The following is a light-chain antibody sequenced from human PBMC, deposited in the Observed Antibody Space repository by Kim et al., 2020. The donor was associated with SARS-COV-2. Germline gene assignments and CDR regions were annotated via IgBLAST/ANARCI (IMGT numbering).Light chain of an antibody. CDR3: CSNRVSSTCV. CDR1: SSDAGSDKL. V-gene: IGLV2-23*02. Sequence: GLPITSSCTEPSSDAGSDKLGSWQQQHPGHAPNLNIYAVRQRPSRVSNRCSGSKSGDTASLTISGPEDEDKAYYYCCSNRVSSTCVFGTGTKVTVL. J-gene: IGLJ1*01. CDR2: AVR.